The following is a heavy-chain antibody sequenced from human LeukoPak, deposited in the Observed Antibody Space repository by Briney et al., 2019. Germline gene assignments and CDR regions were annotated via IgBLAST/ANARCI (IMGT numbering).Heavy chain of an antibody. CDR3: ARDRWYYYDSSGYSVDY. J-gene: IGHJ4*02. Sequence: GGSLRLSCAASGFTFSSYSMNWVRQAPGKGLEWFSSISSSSSYIYYADSVKGRFTISRDNAKNSLYLQMNSLRAEDTAVYYCARDRWYYYDSSGYSVDYWGQGTLVTVSS. D-gene: IGHD3-22*01. V-gene: IGHV3-21*01. CDR1: GFTFSSYS. CDR2: ISSSSSYI.